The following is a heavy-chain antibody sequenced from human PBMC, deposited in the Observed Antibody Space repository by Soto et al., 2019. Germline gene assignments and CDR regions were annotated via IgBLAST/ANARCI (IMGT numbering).Heavy chain of an antibody. Sequence: SETLSLTCAVYGGSFSGYYWTWIRQPPGKGLEWIGEINQSGSTNYKPSLTSRVTISVDTSRNQFSLKMTSVTAADTAIYFCARGGSYVGFDSWGQGARVTVAS. V-gene: IGHV4-34*01. CDR2: INQSGST. J-gene: IGHJ4*02. CDR3: ARGGSYVGFDS. CDR1: GGSFSGYY. D-gene: IGHD1-26*01.